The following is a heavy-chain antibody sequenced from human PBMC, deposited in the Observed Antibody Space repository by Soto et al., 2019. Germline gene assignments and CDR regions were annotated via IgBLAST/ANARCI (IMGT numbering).Heavy chain of an antibody. V-gene: IGHV3-30*18. J-gene: IGHJ6*02. CDR1: AFAFSSYG. CDR2: IAYDGSAE. CDR3: AKDERREIQLTYLTYGLDV. Sequence: QVQLVESGRGVVQPGKSLRLSCAGSAFAFSSYGIHWVRQAPGKGLEWVAAIAYDGSAEYYTDSVKGRVTISRDNSKNMVFLQMNSLRAEDTAVYYCAKDERREIQLTYLTYGLDVWGQGTTVTVSS.